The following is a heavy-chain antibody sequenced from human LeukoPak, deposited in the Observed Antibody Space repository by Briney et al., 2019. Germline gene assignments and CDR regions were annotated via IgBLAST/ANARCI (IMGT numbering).Heavy chain of an antibody. CDR3: AKGGHVDY. CDR2: FSTSSGTI. Sequence: GGSLRLSCAASGFTFSSYSMNWVRQAPGKGLEWISYFSTSSGTISYADSVKGRFTISRDNAQNSLYLQLNSLRVEDTAVYYCAKGGHVDYCGQGSLVTVSS. J-gene: IGHJ4*02. CDR1: GFTFSSYS. V-gene: IGHV3-48*04.